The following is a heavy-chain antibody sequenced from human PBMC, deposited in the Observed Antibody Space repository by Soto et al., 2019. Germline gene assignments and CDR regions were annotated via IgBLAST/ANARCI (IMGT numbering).Heavy chain of an antibody. Sequence: SETLSLTCTVSGGSISSYYWSWIRQPPGKGLEWIGYIYYSGSTNYNPSLKSRVTISVDTSKNQFSLKLSSVTAADTAVYYCARLRNYYGSGSHIDYWGQGTLVTVSS. CDR2: IYYSGST. J-gene: IGHJ4*02. CDR3: ARLRNYYGSGSHIDY. V-gene: IGHV4-59*08. CDR1: GGSISSYY. D-gene: IGHD3-10*01.